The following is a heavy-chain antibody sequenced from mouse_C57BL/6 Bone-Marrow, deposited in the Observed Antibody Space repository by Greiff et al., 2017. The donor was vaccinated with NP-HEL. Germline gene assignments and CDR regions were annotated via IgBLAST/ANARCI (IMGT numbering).Heavy chain of an antibody. CDR2: INPNNGGT. CDR1: GYTFTDYY. CDR3: ARYAWGGIYYGYDEYYFDY. Sequence: EVQLQQSGPELVKPGASVKISCKASGYTFTDYYMNWVKQSHGKSLEWIGDINPNNGGTSYNQKFKGKATLTVDKSSSTAYMELRSLTSEDSAVYYCARYAWGGIYYGYDEYYFDYWGQGTTLTVSS. V-gene: IGHV1-26*01. J-gene: IGHJ2*01. D-gene: IGHD2-2*01.